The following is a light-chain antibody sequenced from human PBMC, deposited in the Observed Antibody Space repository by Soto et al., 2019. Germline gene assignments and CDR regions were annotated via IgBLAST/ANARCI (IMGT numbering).Light chain of an antibody. CDR1: QSVSSSY. CDR3: QQYHNTPIT. V-gene: IGKV3-20*01. J-gene: IGKJ5*01. CDR2: GAS. Sequence: EIVLTQSPGTLSLSPGERATLSCRASQSVSSSYLAWYQQKPGQAPRLLIYGASSRATGIPGRFSGSGSGTDFTLTISRLEPEDFAVYYCQQYHNTPITFGQGTRLENK.